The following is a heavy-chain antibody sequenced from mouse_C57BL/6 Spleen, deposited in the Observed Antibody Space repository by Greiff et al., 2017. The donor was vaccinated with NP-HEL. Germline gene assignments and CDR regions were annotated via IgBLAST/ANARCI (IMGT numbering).Heavy chain of an antibody. CDR2: INYDGSST. CDR3: ARDFEDGYFYFDY. J-gene: IGHJ2*01. V-gene: IGHV5-16*01. CDR1: GFTFSDYY. Sequence: EVKLVESEGGLVQPGSSMKLSCTASGFTFSDYYMAWVRQVPEKGLEWVANINYDGSSTYYLDSLKSRFIISRDNAKNILYLQMSSLKSEDTATYYCARDFEDGYFYFDYWGQGTTLTVSS. D-gene: IGHD2-3*01.